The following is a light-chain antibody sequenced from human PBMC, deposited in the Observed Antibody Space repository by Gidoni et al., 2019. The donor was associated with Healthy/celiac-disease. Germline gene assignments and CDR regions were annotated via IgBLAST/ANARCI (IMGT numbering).Light chain of an antibody. Sequence: QLVPTQSPSASASLGASVKLTCTLSSGHSSYAIAWHQQQPEKGPRYLMKINSDGSHSKGDGIPDRFSGSSSGAERYLTISSLQSEDEADYYCQTWGTGIWVFGGGTKLTVL. J-gene: IGLJ3*02. CDR1: SGHSSYA. CDR3: QTWGTGIWV. V-gene: IGLV4-69*01. CDR2: INSDGSH.